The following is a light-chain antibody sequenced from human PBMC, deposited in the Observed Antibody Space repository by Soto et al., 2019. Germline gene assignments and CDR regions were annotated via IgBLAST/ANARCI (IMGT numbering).Light chain of an antibody. CDR1: RSDVGSYNL. V-gene: IGLV2-23*02. CDR3: CSYAGSSTHVV. J-gene: IGLJ2*01. Sequence: QSALTQPASVSGSPGQSITISCTGTRSDVGSYNLVSWYQQHPGKAPKLMIYEVSKRPSGVSNRFSGSKSGNTASLTISGLQADDEADYYCCSYAGSSTHVVFGGGTKLTVL. CDR2: EVS.